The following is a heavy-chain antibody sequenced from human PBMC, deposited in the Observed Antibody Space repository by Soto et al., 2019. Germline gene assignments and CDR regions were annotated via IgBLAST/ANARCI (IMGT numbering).Heavy chain of an antibody. CDR2: ISGSGGST. V-gene: IGHV3-23*01. CDR1: GFTFSSYA. J-gene: IGHJ4*02. D-gene: IGHD3-9*01. CDR3: AKDPEYYDILTGYYERRYYFDY. Sequence: GSLRLSCAASGFTFSSYAMSWVRQAPGKGLEWVSAISGSGGSTYYADSVKGRFTISRDNSKNTLYLQMNSLRAEDTAVYYCAKDPEYYDILTGYYERRYYFDYWGQGTLVTVSS.